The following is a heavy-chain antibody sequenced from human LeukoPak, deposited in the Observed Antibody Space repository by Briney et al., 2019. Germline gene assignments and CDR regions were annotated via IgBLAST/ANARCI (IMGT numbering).Heavy chain of an antibody. V-gene: IGHV4-39*07. J-gene: IGHJ3*02. D-gene: IGHD1-14*01. CDR3: ARQSAGAAGYAFDI. CDR2: IHYSGST. Sequence: SETLSLTCTVSGGSITTSSYYWGWIRQPPGKGLEWIGSIHYSGSTYYNPSLKSRVTMSVDTSKNQFSLKLNSVTAADTAVYYCARQSAGAAGYAFDIWGQGTMVTVSS. CDR1: GGSITTSSYY.